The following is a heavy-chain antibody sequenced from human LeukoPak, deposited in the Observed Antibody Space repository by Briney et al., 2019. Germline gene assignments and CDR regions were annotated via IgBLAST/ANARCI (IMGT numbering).Heavy chain of an antibody. J-gene: IGHJ4*02. V-gene: IGHV1-69*01. Sequence: SVKVSCRASGGTFNKYGLNWVRQAPGQGLEWMGGSIPIFCTANYQQRFQGRVTITADESTRTAYMSLCSLRFEDTAVYYCARGSSDDTAMATPFAYWGQGTLVTVSS. CDR2: SIPIFCTA. CDR1: GGTFNKYG. D-gene: IGHD5-18*01. CDR3: ARGSSDDTAMATPFAY.